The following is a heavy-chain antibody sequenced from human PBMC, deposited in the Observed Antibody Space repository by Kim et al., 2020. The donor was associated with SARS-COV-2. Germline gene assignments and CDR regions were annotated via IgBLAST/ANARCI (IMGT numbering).Heavy chain of an antibody. CDR1: GFTSSSYG. Sequence: GGSLRLSCAASGFTSSSYGMHWVRQAPGKGLEWVAVILYDGSNKYYADSVKGRFTISRDNSKNTLYLQMNSLRAEDTAVYYCAKDVSRWLQFLGMDVWGQGTTVTVSS. D-gene: IGHD5-12*01. V-gene: IGHV3-30*18. J-gene: IGHJ6*02. CDR3: AKDVSRWLQFLGMDV. CDR2: ILYDGSNK.